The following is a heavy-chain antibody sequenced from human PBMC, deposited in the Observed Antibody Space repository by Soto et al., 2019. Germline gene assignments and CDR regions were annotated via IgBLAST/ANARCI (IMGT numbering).Heavy chain of an antibody. D-gene: IGHD6-19*01. Sequence: GASVKVSCKASGGTFSSYTISWVRQAPGQGLEWMGRIIPILGIANYAQKFQGRVTITADKSTSTAYMELSSLRSEDTAVYYCARPIAVAGYDAFDIWGQGTMVTVSS. CDR1: GGTFSSYT. V-gene: IGHV1-69*02. CDR2: IIPILGIA. J-gene: IGHJ3*02. CDR3: ARPIAVAGYDAFDI.